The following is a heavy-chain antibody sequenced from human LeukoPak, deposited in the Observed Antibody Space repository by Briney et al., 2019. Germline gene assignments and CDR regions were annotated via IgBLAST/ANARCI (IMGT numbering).Heavy chain of an antibody. Sequence: SETLSLTCTVSGGSISSYYWGWIRQPPGKGLEWIGYIYYSGSTNYNPSLKSRVTISVDTSKNQFSLKLSSVTAADTAVYYCARWAGGYSCGSLDIWGQGTMVTVSS. J-gene: IGHJ3*02. V-gene: IGHV4-59*01. CDR3: ARWAGGYSCGSLDI. CDR1: GGSISSYY. CDR2: IYYSGST. D-gene: IGHD5-18*01.